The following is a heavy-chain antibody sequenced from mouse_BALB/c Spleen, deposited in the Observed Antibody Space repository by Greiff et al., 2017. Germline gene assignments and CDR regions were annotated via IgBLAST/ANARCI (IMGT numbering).Heavy chain of an antibody. CDR2: ISSGSSTI. Sequence: EVQLVESGGGLVQPGGSRKLSCAASGFTFSSFGMHWVRQAPEKGLEWVAYISSGSSTIYYADTVKGRFTISRDNPKNTLFLQMTSLRSEDTAMYYCAIYGNYVFAYWGQGTLVTVSA. CDR1: GFTFSSFG. D-gene: IGHD2-1*01. J-gene: IGHJ3*01. CDR3: AIYGNYVFAY. V-gene: IGHV5-17*02.